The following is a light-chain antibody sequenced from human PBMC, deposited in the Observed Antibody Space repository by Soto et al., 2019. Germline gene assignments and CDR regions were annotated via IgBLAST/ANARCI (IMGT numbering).Light chain of an antibody. V-gene: IGLV1-51*01. CDR3: GSWDSSLSAYV. Sequence: QSVMTQPPSVSAAPGQKVPISCSGSSSNIGGNSVSWYQQLPVTAPKLLIYDDNKRPSGIPDPFSGSKAGTPGTLGINGFQTGDEADYYCGSWDSSLSAYVFGTGTKLTVL. J-gene: IGLJ1*01. CDR2: DDN. CDR1: SSNIGGNS.